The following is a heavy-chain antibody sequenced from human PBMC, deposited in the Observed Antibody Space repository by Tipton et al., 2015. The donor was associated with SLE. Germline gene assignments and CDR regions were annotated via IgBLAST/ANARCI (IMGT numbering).Heavy chain of an antibody. V-gene: IGHV4-38-2*02. D-gene: IGHD6-19*01. CDR2: INHSGNT. J-gene: IGHJ6*02. CDR1: GYSISSGFY. CDR3: TRDFEQYSSGWFYYYYGMDV. Sequence: TLSLTCTVSGYSISSGFYWGWVRQPPGKGLEWIGEINHSGNTNYNPSLKSRVTISLDTSKNQFSLKLSSVTAADTAVYYCTRDFEQYSSGWFYYYYGMDVWGQGTRVTVSS.